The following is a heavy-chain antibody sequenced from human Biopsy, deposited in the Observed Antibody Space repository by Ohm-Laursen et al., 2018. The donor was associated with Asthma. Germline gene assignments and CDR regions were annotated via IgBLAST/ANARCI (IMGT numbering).Heavy chain of an antibody. CDR2: VIPIYGTT. J-gene: IGHJ6*02. CDR1: GDILSSFG. Sequence: SVKVSCKASGDILSSFGIKWVRKAPGQGLEWMGGVIPIYGTTPTAQKFQGRVTITADESTSTAYMDLTSLRKEDTAVYYCARGGYYGDRRQQNGLDVWGQGTPVTVSS. CDR3: ARGGYYGDRRQQNGLDV. V-gene: IGHV1-69*13. D-gene: IGHD4-17*01.